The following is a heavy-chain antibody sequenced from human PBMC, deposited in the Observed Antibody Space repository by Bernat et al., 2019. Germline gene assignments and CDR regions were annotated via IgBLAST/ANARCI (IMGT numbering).Heavy chain of an antibody. D-gene: IGHD1-26*01. J-gene: IGHJ3*02. V-gene: IGHV1-18*01. CDR1: GFTFTSYG. Sequence: QVQLVQSGAEVKKPGASVKVSCKASGFTFTSYGISWVRQAPGQGLEWMGWISAYNGNTNYAQKLQGRVTMTTDTSTSTAYMELRSLRSDDTAVYYCARNEYSGSPVPDAFDIWGQGTMVTVSS. CDR3: ARNEYSGSPVPDAFDI. CDR2: ISAYNGNT.